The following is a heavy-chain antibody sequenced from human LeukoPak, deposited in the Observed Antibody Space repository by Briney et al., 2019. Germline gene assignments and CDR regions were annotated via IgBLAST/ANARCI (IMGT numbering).Heavy chain of an antibody. J-gene: IGHJ3*02. Sequence: PGGSLRLSCATSGFTFSSYSMNWVRQAPGKGLEWVSSISSSSSYIYYADSVKGRFTISRDNAKNSLYLQMNSLRAEDTAVYYCARAKITIFGVVNHAFDIWGQGTMVTVSS. D-gene: IGHD3-3*01. CDR3: ARAKITIFGVVNHAFDI. V-gene: IGHV3-21*01. CDR2: ISSSSSYI. CDR1: GFTFSSYS.